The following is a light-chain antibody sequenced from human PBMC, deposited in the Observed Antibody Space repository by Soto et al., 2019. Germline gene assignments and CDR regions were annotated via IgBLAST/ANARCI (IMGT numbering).Light chain of an antibody. CDR1: QSVSSN. V-gene: IGKV3-15*01. CDR3: QQYNNWPPGT. Sequence: EIVMTQSPATLSVSPGERATLSCRASQSVSSNLARYQQKPGQAPRLLIYGASARATGIPARFSGSGSGTEFTLTISSLQSADFAIYYCQQYNNWPPGTFGQGTKLEIK. CDR2: GAS. J-gene: IGKJ2*01.